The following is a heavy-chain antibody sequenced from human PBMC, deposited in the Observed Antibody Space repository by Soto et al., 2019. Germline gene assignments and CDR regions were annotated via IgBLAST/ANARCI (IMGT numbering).Heavy chain of an antibody. CDR3: AREVDGSYFDF. D-gene: IGHD5-12*01. CDR2: IIPMFGTT. Sequence: QVQLVQSGAEVKKPGSSVKVSCKASGDTFSNYAISWVRQAPRQGLEWMGGIIPMFGTTNYAQKFQGRVTITADESTSTAFMELRSLRSEDTAVYSCAREVDGSYFDFWGQGTLVTVSS. CDR1: GDTFSNYA. J-gene: IGHJ4*02. V-gene: IGHV1-69*12.